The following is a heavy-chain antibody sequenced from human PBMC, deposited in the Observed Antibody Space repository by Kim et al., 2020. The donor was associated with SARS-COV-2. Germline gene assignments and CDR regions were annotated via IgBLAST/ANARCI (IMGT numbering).Heavy chain of an antibody. CDR1: GFTFSSYG. CDR2: IWYDGSNK. J-gene: IGHJ4*02. Sequence: GGSLRLSCAASGFTFSSYGMHWVRQAPGKGLEWVAVIWYDGSNKYYADSVKGRFTISRDNSKNTLYLQMNSLRAEDTAVYYCARDRGVAAFDYWGQGTLVTVSS. D-gene: IGHD2-15*01. CDR3: ARDRGVAAFDY. V-gene: IGHV3-33*01.